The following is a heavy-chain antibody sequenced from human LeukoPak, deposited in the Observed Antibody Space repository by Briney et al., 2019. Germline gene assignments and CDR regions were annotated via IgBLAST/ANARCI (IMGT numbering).Heavy chain of an antibody. D-gene: IGHD5-18*01. V-gene: IGHV3-30-3*01. CDR3: ARLSGFRQLWLAPPDY. J-gene: IGHJ4*02. Sequence: PGGSLRLSCAASGFTFSSYSMYWVRQAPGKGLEWVAVISYDGSNKYYADSVKGRFTISRDNSKSTLYLQMNSLRAEDTAVYYCARLSGFRQLWLAPPDYWGQGTLVTVSS. CDR1: GFTFSSYS. CDR2: ISYDGSNK.